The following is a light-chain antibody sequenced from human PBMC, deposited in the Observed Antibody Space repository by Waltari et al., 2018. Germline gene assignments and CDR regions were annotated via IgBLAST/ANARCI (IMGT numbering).Light chain of an antibody. CDR3: QQSYSTLVT. CDR1: PSISSY. J-gene: IGKJ3*01. CDR2: AAS. Sequence: DIQMTQSPSSLSASVGDRVTITCRASPSISSYLNWYQQKPGKAPKLLIYAASSLQSGVPSRFSGSGSGTDFTLTISSLQPEDFATYYCQQSYSTLVTFGPGTKVDIK. V-gene: IGKV1-39*01.